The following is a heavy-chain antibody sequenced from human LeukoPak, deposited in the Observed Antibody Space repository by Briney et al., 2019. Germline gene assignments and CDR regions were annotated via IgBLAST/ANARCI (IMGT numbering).Heavy chain of an antibody. D-gene: IGHD3-22*01. J-gene: IGHJ4*02. CDR1: GFTFSSYA. CDR2: ISSSGSTI. CDR3: ARYYYDSSGYYYIDY. V-gene: IGHV3-48*04. Sequence: PGGSLRLSCAASGFTFSSYAMSWVRQAPGKGLEWVSAISSSGSTIYYTDSVKGRFTISRDNAKNSLYLQMNSLRAEDTAVYYCARYYYDSSGYYYIDYWGQGTLVTVSS.